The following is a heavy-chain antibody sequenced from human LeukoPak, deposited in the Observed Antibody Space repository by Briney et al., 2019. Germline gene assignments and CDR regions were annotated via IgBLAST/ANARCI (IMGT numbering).Heavy chain of an antibody. CDR2: ISDSGGRT. CDR1: GFTFSSYA. J-gene: IGHJ4*02. CDR3: AKARPDSIHSSSWYWSSLSVLGFDY. V-gene: IGHV3-23*01. Sequence: PGGSLRLSCAASGFTFSSYAMSWVRQAPGKGLEWVSSISDSGGRTYHADSVKGRFTISRDNSKNTLFLQMNSLRAEDTAVYYCAKARPDSIHSSSWYWSSLSVLGFDYWGQGTLVTVSS. D-gene: IGHD6-13*01.